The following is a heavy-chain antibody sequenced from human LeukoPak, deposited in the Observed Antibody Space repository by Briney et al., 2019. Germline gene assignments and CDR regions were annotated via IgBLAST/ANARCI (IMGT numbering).Heavy chain of an antibody. CDR2: INPNSGGT. Sequence: ASVKVSCKASGYTFTGYYMHWVRQAPGHGLEWRGWINPNSGGTNEAQKFQGRVTMTRATSVSTAYMELSRLRSDDTAVYYCARARKLLWFRELGPNWFDPWGQGTLVTVSS. J-gene: IGHJ5*02. D-gene: IGHD3-10*01. CDR3: ARARKLLWFRELGPNWFDP. V-gene: IGHV1-2*02. CDR1: GYTFTGYY.